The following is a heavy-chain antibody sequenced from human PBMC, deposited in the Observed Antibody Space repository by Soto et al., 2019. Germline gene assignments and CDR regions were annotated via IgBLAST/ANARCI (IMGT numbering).Heavy chain of an antibody. V-gene: IGHV5-51*01. J-gene: IGHJ4*02. CDR3: TRWQCHY. Sequence: GESLKISCQGYGYYFSTGWIGWVRHMPEKGLEWMGVIYPADSGSRYRPSFQGQGTISADKSISTAYLQWNRLKASFMAMYHGTRWQCHYWGQGTLVPVSS. CDR2: IYPADSGS. CDR1: GYYFSTGW.